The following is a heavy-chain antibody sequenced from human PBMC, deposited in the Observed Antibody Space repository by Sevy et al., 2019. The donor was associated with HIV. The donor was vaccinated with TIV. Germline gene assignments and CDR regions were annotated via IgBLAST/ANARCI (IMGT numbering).Heavy chain of an antibody. Sequence: GGSLRLSCAASGFTFSTYDMHWVRQAPGKGLEWLAYIRYDGSNKYYADSVRGRFSTSRDNSKRALYLQLNSLRAEDTAVYYCARGRKTTQEWLEELDYYYGMDVWGQGTTVTVSS. CDR1: GFTFSTYD. D-gene: IGHD2-8*01. J-gene: IGHJ6*02. V-gene: IGHV3-30*02. CDR3: ARGRKTTQEWLEELDYYYGMDV. CDR2: IRYDGSNK.